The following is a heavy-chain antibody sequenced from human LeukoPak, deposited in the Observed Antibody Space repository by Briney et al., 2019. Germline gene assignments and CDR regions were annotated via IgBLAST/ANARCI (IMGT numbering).Heavy chain of an antibody. Sequence: GGSLRLSCAASGFTFSSYWMSWVRQAPGKGLEWVANIKQDGSEKYYVDSVKGRFTISRDNAKNSLYLQMNSLRAEDTAVSYCARARGVDYYDSSGSASDYWGQGTLVTVSS. J-gene: IGHJ4*02. CDR1: GFTFSSYW. CDR3: ARARGVDYYDSSGSASDY. CDR2: IKQDGSEK. D-gene: IGHD3-22*01. V-gene: IGHV3-7*01.